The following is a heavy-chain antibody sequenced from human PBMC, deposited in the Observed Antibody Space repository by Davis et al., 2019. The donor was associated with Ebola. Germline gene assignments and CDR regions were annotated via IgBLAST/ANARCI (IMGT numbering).Heavy chain of an antibody. V-gene: IGHV3-30-3*01. D-gene: IGHD5-18*01. CDR1: GFTFSSYA. Sequence: GESLKISCAASGFTFSSYAMHWVRQAPGKGLEWVAVISYDGSNKYYADSVKGRFTISRDNSKNTLYLQMNSLRAEDTAVYYCANVDTALDYWGQGILVTVSS. CDR2: ISYDGSNK. J-gene: IGHJ4*02. CDR3: ANVDTALDY.